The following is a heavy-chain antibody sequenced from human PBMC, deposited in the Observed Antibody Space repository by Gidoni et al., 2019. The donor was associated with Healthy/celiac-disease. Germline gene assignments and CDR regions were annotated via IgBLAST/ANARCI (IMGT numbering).Heavy chain of an antibody. V-gene: IGHV4-34*01. CDR2: INHSGST. Sequence: PRKGLEWIGEINHSGSTNYNPSLKSRVTISVDTSKNQFSLKLSSVTAADTAVYYCARTRIRGYCSGGSCYVWFDPWGQGTLVTVSS. J-gene: IGHJ5*02. D-gene: IGHD2-15*01. CDR3: ARTRIRGYCSGGSCYVWFDP.